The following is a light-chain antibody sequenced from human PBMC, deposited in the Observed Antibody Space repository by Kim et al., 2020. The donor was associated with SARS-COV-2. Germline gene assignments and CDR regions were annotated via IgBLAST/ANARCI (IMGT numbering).Light chain of an antibody. CDR1: QSVSSSY. V-gene: IGKV3-20*01. J-gene: IGKJ1*01. Sequence: EIVLTQSPGTLSLSPGERATLSCRASQSVSSSYLAWYQQKPGQAPRLLIYGASNRATGIPDRFSGSGSGTDFTLTISRLEPEDFAVYYCQQYGSLLPWTFGQGTKVDIK. CDR2: GAS. CDR3: QQYGSLLPWT.